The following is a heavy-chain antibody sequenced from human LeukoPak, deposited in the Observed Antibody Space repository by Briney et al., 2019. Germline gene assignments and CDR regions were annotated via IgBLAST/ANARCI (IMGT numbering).Heavy chain of an antibody. J-gene: IGHJ4*02. CDR3: ARYSGWYFDY. CDR1: GGSISSGGYY. D-gene: IGHD6-19*01. Sequence: PSETLSLTCTVSGGSISSGGYYWSWIRQPPGKGLEWIGYIYYSGSTNYNPSLKSRVTISVDTSKNQFSLKLSSVTAADTAVYYCARYSGWYFDYWGQGTLVTVSS. CDR2: IYYSGST. V-gene: IGHV4-61*08.